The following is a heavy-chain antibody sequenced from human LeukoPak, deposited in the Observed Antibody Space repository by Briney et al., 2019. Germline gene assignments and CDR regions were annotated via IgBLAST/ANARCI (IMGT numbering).Heavy chain of an antibody. CDR2: ISGTGGYT. Sequence: PGGSLRLSCAASGFTFSSYAMNWVRQAPGKGLEWVSSISGTGGYTNYADSVKGRFTISRDNSKNTLYLQMNSPRAEDTAVYYCAKDPLDWGTIFFDYWGQGTLVTVSS. CDR3: AKDPLDWGTIFFDY. CDR1: GFTFSSYA. V-gene: IGHV3-23*01. J-gene: IGHJ4*02. D-gene: IGHD3-16*01.